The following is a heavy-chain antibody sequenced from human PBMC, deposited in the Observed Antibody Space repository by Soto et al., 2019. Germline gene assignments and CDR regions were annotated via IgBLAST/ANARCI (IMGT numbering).Heavy chain of an antibody. CDR3: ARDLTTVTTSYYYYGMDV. CDR1: GFTFSSYW. CDR2: IKQDGSEK. D-gene: IGHD4-4*01. J-gene: IGHJ6*02. Sequence: PWGSLRLSCAASGFTFSSYWMSWVRQAPGKGLEWVANIKQDGSEKYYVDSVKGRFTISRDNAKNSLYLQMNSLRAEDTAVYYCARDLTTVTTSYYYYGMDVWGQGTTVTVSS. V-gene: IGHV3-7*01.